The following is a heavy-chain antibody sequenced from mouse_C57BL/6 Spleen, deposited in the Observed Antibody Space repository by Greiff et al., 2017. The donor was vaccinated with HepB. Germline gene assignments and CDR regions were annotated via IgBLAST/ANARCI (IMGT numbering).Heavy chain of an antibody. CDR2: INYDGSST. Sequence: EVMLVESEGGLVQPGSSMKLSCTASGFTFSDYYMAWVRQVPEKGLEWVANINYDGSSTYYLDSLKSRFIISRDNAKNILYLQMSSLKSEDTATYYCARSTTVVGYWYFDVWGTGTTVTVSS. J-gene: IGHJ1*03. V-gene: IGHV5-16*01. D-gene: IGHD1-1*01. CDR3: ARSTTVVGYWYFDV. CDR1: GFTFSDYY.